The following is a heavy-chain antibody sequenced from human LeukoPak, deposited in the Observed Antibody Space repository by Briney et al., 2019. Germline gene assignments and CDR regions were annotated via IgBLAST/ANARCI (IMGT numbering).Heavy chain of an antibody. CDR1: GYSISSGYY. D-gene: IGHD1-26*01. Sequence: SETLSLTCTVSGYSISSGYYWGWIRQPPGKGLEWIGSIYHSGSTCYNPSLKSRVTISVDTSKNQFSLKLSSVTAADTAVYYCARWGDYYDFDYWGQGTLVTVSS. CDR2: IYHSGST. J-gene: IGHJ4*02. V-gene: IGHV4-38-2*02. CDR3: ARWGDYYDFDY.